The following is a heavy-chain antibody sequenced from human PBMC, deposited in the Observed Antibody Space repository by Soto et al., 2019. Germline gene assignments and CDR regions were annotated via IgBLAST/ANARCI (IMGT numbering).Heavy chain of an antibody. Sequence: QVQLVQSGAEVKKPGSSVKVSCKASGGTFSSYAISWVRQAPGQGLEWMGGIIPIFGTANYAQKFQGRVTITAEESTSTAYMELSSLRSEDTAVYYCARGNRIAVAALNWFAPWGQGTLVTVSS. CDR3: ARGNRIAVAALNWFAP. V-gene: IGHV1-69*01. CDR2: IIPIFGTA. D-gene: IGHD6-19*01. CDR1: GGTFSSYA. J-gene: IGHJ5*02.